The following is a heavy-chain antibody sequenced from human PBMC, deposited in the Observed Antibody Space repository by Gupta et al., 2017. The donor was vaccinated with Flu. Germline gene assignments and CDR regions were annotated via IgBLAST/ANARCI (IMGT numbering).Heavy chain of an antibody. J-gene: IGHJ4*02. CDR1: GFTFNKHD. D-gene: IGHD6-19*01. V-gene: IGHV3-23*01. CDR3: AKSKYTSGWYDY. CDR2: ISSTGVTA. Sequence: EVQILESGGGLVQPGGSLRLSCTASGFTFNKHDMTWLRQAPGKGPQWLAGISSTGVTADYADSLGGRFTISRDNSKNTVYFQLTSLRXEXTAVYYXAKSKYTSGWYDYWGQGTLVTVSS.